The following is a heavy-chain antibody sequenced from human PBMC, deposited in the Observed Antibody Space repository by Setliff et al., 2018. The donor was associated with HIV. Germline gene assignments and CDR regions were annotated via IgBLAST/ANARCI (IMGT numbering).Heavy chain of an antibody. V-gene: IGHV1-2*06. CDR1: GYTFTGYY. Sequence: ASVKVSCKASGYTFTGYYMHWVRQAPGQGLEWMGRINPNSGGTNYAQKFQGRVTMTRDTSISTAYMELSSLSSEDTAVYYCARDQTGVAAAAFGGGSAWSDEGFDIWGQGTMVTVSS. CDR3: ARDQTGVAAAAFGGGSAWSDEGFDI. CDR2: INPNSGGT. D-gene: IGHD6-13*01. J-gene: IGHJ3*02.